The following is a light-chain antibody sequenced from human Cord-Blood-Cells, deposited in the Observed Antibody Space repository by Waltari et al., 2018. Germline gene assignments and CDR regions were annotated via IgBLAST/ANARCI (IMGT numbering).Light chain of an antibody. CDR2: KVS. J-gene: IGKJ2*01. CDR3: MQCTHCPHT. V-gene: IGKV2-30*02. Sequence: DVVMTQSPLSLPVTLGQPASISCRSSQSLVHSDGNTYLNWFQQRPGQSPRRLIYKVSNRDSGVPDRFSGSGSGTDFTLKISRVEAEDVGVYYCMQCTHCPHTFGQGTKLEIK. CDR1: QSLVHSDGNTY.